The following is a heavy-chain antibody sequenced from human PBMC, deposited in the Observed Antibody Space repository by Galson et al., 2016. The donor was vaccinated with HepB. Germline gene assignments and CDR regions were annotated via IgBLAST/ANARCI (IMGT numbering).Heavy chain of an antibody. V-gene: IGHV1-46*01. CDR1: GYTFTNYY. J-gene: IGHJ4*02. CDR3: ARHHFDY. Sequence: SVKVSCKASGYTFTNYYIHWVRQAPGQGLEWMAIINPSGGTTTYAQKFQGRVTMTRDTSTSTVYMKLSSLRSEDTAVSYCARHHFDYWGQGTLVTVSS. CDR2: INPSGGTT.